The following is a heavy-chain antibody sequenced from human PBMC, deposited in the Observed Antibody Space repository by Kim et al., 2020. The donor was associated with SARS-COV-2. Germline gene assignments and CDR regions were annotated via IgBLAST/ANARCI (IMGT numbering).Heavy chain of an antibody. CDR2: GST. Sequence: GSTYYNPSRKSRVTISVDTSKNQFSLKLSSVTAADTAVYYCARQVGGFDYWGQGTLVTVSS. J-gene: IGHJ4*02. D-gene: IGHD3-16*01. V-gene: IGHV4-39*01. CDR3: ARQVGGFDY.